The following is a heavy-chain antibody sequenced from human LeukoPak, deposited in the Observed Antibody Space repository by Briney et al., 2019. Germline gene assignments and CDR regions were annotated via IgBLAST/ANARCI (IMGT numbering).Heavy chain of an antibody. Sequence: SETLSLTCTVSGGSISSYYWSWIRQPPGKGLEWIGYIYTSGSTNYNPSLKSRVTISVDTSKNQFSLKLSSVTAADTAVYYCARPVLGDDAFDIWGQGTMVTVSS. CDR3: ARPVLGDDAFDI. CDR2: IYTSGST. D-gene: IGHD3-16*01. V-gene: IGHV4-4*09. CDR1: GGSISSYY. J-gene: IGHJ3*02.